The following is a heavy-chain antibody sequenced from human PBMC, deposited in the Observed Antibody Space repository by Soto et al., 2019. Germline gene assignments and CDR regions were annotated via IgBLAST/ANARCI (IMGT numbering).Heavy chain of an antibody. V-gene: IGHV4-59*01. J-gene: IGHJ6*02. CDR2: IYYSGST. CDR3: ARSPYYDILTGYRLPYYYYGMDV. D-gene: IGHD3-9*01. CDR1: GGSISSYY. Sequence: SETLSLTCTVSGGSISSYYWSWIRQPPGKGLEWIGYIYYSGSTNYNPSLKSRVTISVDTSKNQFSLKLSSVTAADTAVYYCARSPYYDILTGYRLPYYYYGMDVWRQGTMVTVSS.